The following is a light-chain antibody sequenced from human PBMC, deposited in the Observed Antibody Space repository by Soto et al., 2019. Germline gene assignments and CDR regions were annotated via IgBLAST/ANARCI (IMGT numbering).Light chain of an antibody. Sequence: QSVLTQPASVSGSPGQSITISCTGTSSDVGGYNYVSWYQQRPGKAPKLMIYDVSNRPSGVANRFSGSKSGNTASLTISGLQDEDEADYYCSSYTSSSTLVFGGGTKLTVL. V-gene: IGLV2-14*01. CDR3: SSYTSSSTLV. CDR2: DVS. J-gene: IGLJ3*02. CDR1: SSDVGGYNY.